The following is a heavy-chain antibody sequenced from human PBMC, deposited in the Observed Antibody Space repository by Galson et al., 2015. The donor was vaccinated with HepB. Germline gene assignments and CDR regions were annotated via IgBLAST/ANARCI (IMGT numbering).Heavy chain of an antibody. V-gene: IGHV4-34*01. J-gene: IGHJ3*02. Sequence: ETLSPTCAVYGGSFSCLSWSWIRHSPGKGLEWNGEINHSGSTNYNTSLKSRVTLSVDASMNQFSLKLRSVTAAETAVYYCASPVITPGRFDIWGQGTMVTVSS. CDR2: INHSGST. D-gene: IGHD5-24*01. CDR3: ASPVITPGRFDI. CDR1: GGSFSCLS.